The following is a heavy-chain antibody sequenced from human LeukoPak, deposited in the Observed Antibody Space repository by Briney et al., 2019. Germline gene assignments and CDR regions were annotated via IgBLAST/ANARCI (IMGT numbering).Heavy chain of an antibody. CDR1: GYTFTSYD. V-gene: IGHV1-8*01. D-gene: IGHD7-27*01. Sequence: ASVKVSCKASGYTFTSYDINWVRLATGQGHEWMGWMSPKSGNTGYAQKFQGRVTMTGNTSTSTAYMELSSLRSEDTAVYYCARGPPNWGFDYWGQGTLVTVSS. CDR2: MSPKSGNT. CDR3: ARGPPNWGFDY. J-gene: IGHJ4*02.